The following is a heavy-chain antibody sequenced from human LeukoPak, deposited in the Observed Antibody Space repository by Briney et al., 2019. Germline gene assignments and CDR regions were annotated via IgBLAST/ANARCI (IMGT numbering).Heavy chain of an antibody. CDR3: ARGRNNFRY. J-gene: IGHJ4*02. Sequence: GGSLRLSCAPSGFIFNNYWMSWVRQAPGKGLEWVASINEDGSAKYYMDSVKGRFTISRDNAKNSMDLQMNSLRAEDTAVYYCARGRNNFRYWGQGTLVTISS. CDR1: GFIFNNYW. D-gene: IGHD1-20*01. CDR2: INEDGSAK. V-gene: IGHV3-7*01.